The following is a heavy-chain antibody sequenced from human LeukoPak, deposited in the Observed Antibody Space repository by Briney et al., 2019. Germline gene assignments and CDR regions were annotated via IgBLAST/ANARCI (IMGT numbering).Heavy chain of an antibody. CDR1: GGSISSSSYY. V-gene: IGHV4-39*07. CDR2: IYYSGST. CDR3: ARDSGGFDY. J-gene: IGHJ4*02. D-gene: IGHD1-14*01. Sequence: SETLSLTCTVSGGSISSSSYYWGWIRQPPGKGLEWIGSIYYSGSTYYNPSLKSRVTISVDTSKNQFSLKLSSVTAADTAVYYCARDSGGFDYWGQGTLVTVSS.